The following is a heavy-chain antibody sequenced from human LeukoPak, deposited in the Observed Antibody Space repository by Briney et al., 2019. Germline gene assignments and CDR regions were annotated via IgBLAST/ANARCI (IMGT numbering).Heavy chain of an antibody. D-gene: IGHD2-2*01. CDR1: GYTFTNYY. V-gene: IGHV5-51*01. CDR2: ISPGDSDA. Sequence: GESLKISCKGSGYTFTNYYIGWVRQTPGKGLEWMGIISPGDSDARYSPSFQGQVTISTDKSISTAYLRWSSLKASDTAMYYCARRYCSSTSCNPYFFDYWGQGTLVTVSS. CDR3: ARRYCSSTSCNPYFFDY. J-gene: IGHJ4*02.